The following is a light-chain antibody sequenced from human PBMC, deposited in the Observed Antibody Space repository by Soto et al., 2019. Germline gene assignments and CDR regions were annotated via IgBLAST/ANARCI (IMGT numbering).Light chain of an antibody. V-gene: IGKV1-27*01. J-gene: IGKJ1*01. CDR3: QKYDSAPWT. Sequence: DIQMTQSPSSLSASVGDRVTITCRASQGIGNFLAWYQQKPGKPPKLLMYAASSLQSGVPSRFSGSGVGTDFPSTSSGLRPEDVASNYCQKYDSAPWTFAKGPRWKSN. CDR1: QGIGNF. CDR2: AAS.